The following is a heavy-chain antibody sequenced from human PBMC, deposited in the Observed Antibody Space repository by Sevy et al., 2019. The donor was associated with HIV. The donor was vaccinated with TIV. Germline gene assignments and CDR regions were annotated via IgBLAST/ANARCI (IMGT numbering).Heavy chain of an antibody. D-gene: IGHD3-3*01. CDR2: IYGGGST. V-gene: IGHV3-53*01. J-gene: IGHJ4*02. Sequence: GGSLRLSCAASGFGVSSNYMTWLRLAPGKGLEWVSIIYGGGSTYYVDSVKGRFTISRDNSKNTLYLQMNSLRAEDTAVYYCASTDFWNAYNAYWGQGTLVTVSS. CDR3: ASTDFWNAYNAY. CDR1: GFGVSSNY.